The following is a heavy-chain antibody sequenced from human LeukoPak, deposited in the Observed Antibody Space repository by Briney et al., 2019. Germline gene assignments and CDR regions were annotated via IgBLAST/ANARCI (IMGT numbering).Heavy chain of an antibody. CDR2: ISSSSSTI. Sequence: PGGSLRLSCAASGFTFSSYSMNWVRQAPGKGLEWVSYISSSSSTIYYADSVKGRFTISRDNAKNSLYLQMNSLRAEDTAVYYCAREIFSIGSTERGFDYWGQGTLVTVSS. J-gene: IGHJ4*02. CDR3: AREIFSIGSTERGFDY. V-gene: IGHV3-48*04. CDR1: GFTFSSYS. D-gene: IGHD1-1*01.